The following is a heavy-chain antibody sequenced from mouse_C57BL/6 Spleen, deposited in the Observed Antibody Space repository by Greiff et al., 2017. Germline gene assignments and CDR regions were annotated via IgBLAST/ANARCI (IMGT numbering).Heavy chain of an antibody. J-gene: IGHJ4*01. CDR1: GYTFTSYW. V-gene: IGHV1-50*01. Sequence: QVQLQQPGAELVKPGASVKLSCKASGYTFTSYWMQWVKQRPGQGLEWIGEIDPSDSYTNYNQKFKGKATLTVDTSSSTAYMHLSSLTSEDSAVYYCARRWLRGVYYAMGYWGQGTSVTVSS. CDR2: IDPSDSYT. CDR3: ARRWLRGVYYAMGY. D-gene: IGHD1-2*01.